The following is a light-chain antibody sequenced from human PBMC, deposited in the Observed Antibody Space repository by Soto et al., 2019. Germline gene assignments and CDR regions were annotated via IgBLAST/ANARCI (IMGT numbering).Light chain of an antibody. CDR1: QSIGRN. CDR3: QQYGSSPLIS. CDR2: AAS. V-gene: IGKV3-15*01. J-gene: IGKJ5*01. Sequence: EIVLTHSPATLSVFPGERATLSCRASQSIGRNLVWCQQKPGQAPRLLIYAASTRATGVPARFSGSGSGTEFTLTISSLQSEDFAVYYCQQYGSSPLISFGQGTRLEIK.